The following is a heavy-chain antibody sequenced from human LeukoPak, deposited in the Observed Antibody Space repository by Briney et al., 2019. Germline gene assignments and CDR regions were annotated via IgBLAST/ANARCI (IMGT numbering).Heavy chain of an antibody. D-gene: IGHD4-17*01. CDR1: GYTFSDFS. Sequence: GGSLTLSCAASGYTFSDFSVNWVRQAPGKGLEWVSSISVRSNYRYYADSVRGRFTISRDDARDSLFLQMNSLRAEDTAVYFCARAGGARRCFDYWGQGTLVTVSS. CDR2: ISVRSNYR. CDR3: ARAGGARRCFDY. V-gene: IGHV3-21*01. J-gene: IGHJ4*02.